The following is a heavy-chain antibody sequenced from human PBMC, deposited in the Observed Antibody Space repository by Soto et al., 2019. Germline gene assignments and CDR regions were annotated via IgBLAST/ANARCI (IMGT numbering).Heavy chain of an antibody. CDR1: GVSVSRGTYY. CDR3: ARVIRSIAAAKYGMDV. V-gene: IGHV4-61*01. J-gene: IGHJ6*02. D-gene: IGHD6-13*01. Sequence: PSETPSLTSPFSGVSVSRGTYYLSWIRTPPGKGLEWIGYIYYSGSTNYNPSLKSRVTISVDTSKNQFSLKLSSVTAADTAVYYCARVIRSIAAAKYGMDVWGQGTTVTVYS. CDR2: IYYSGST.